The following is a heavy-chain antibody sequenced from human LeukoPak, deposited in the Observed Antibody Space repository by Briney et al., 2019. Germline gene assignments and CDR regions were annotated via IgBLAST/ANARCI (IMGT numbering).Heavy chain of an antibody. CDR2: ISSSSSYI. Sequence: GGSLRLSCAASGLTFSSYSMNWVRQAPGKVLEWVSSISSSSSYIYYADSVKGRFTISRDNAKNSLYLQMNSLRAEDTAVYYCARDMAPRGYCSGGSCFPGAFDIWGQGTMVTVSS. J-gene: IGHJ3*02. CDR1: GLTFSSYS. CDR3: ARDMAPRGYCSGGSCFPGAFDI. V-gene: IGHV3-21*01. D-gene: IGHD2-15*01.